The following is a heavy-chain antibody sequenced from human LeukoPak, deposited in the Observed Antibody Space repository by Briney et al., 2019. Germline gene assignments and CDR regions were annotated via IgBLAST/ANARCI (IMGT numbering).Heavy chain of an antibody. CDR3: ARDDVDTGWFDP. CDR2: ISSSSSYI. CDR1: GFTFNTYA. D-gene: IGHD5-18*01. J-gene: IGHJ5*02. Sequence: GGSLRLSCAASGFTFNTYAMIWVRQAPGKGLEWVSSISSSSSYIYYADSVKGRFTISRDNAKNSLYLQMNSLRAEDTAVYYCARDDVDTGWFDPWGQGTLVTVSS. V-gene: IGHV3-21*01.